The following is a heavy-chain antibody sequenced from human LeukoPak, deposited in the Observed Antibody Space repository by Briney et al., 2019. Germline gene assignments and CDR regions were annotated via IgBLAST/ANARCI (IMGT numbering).Heavy chain of an antibody. Sequence: GGSLRLSCAASGFTFSSYAMHWVRRTPGKGLVWVSRISHDGIISYADSVKGRSTISRDNAKNTLTLQMNSLRVEDTAVYFCARDWVYKIDYWGRGTLVTVSS. J-gene: IGHJ4*02. CDR2: ISHDGII. V-gene: IGHV3-74*01. D-gene: IGHD5-24*01. CDR3: ARDWVYKIDY. CDR1: GFTFSSYA.